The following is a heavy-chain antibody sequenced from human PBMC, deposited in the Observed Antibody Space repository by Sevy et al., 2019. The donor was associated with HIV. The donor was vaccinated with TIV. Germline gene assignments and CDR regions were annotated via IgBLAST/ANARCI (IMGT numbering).Heavy chain of an antibody. CDR1: GFTFSSYS. Sequence: GGSLRLSCAASGFTFSSYSMNWVRQAPGKGLEWVSSISSSSSYIYYADSVKDRFTISRDNAKNSLYLQMNSLRAEDTAVYYCARDSDDQYYYYYMDVWGKGTTVTVSS. V-gene: IGHV3-21*01. D-gene: IGHD1-1*01. J-gene: IGHJ6*03. CDR3: ARDSDDQYYYYYMDV. CDR2: ISSSSSYI.